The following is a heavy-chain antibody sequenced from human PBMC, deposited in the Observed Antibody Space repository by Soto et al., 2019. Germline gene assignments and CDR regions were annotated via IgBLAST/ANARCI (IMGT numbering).Heavy chain of an antibody. D-gene: IGHD3-16*01. CDR3: ATHGSTRVLLI. Sequence: ASGKVSCKVPGYTLTELSMHWVRQAPGKGLEWMGGFDPEDGETIYAQKFQGRVTMTEDTSTDTAYMELSSLRSEDTAVYYCATHGSTRVLLIWGQGTMVPVSS. CDR1: GYTLTELS. V-gene: IGHV1-24*01. CDR2: FDPEDGET. J-gene: IGHJ3*02.